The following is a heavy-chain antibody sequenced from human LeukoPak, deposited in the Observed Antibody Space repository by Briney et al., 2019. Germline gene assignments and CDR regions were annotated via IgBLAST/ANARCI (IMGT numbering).Heavy chain of an antibody. D-gene: IGHD3-10*01. CDR1: GYTFTGYY. Sequence: ASVKVSCKASGYTFTGYYMHWVRQAPGQGLEWMGWINPNSGGTNYAQKFQGRVTMTRDTSISTAFMELSRLRSDDPAEYYCARPRGGAFSGSYFHDAFDIWGQGTMVTVSS. J-gene: IGHJ3*02. CDR2: INPNSGGT. V-gene: IGHV1-2*02. CDR3: ARPRGGAFSGSYFHDAFDI.